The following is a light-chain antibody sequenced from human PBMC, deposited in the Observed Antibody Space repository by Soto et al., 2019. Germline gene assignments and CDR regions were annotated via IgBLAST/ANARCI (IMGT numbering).Light chain of an antibody. Sequence: DIQMTQSPASLSASVRDRVTIASRASQSISSWLAWYQQKPGKAPKLLIYDASSLESGVPSRFSGSGSGTDFTLTISSLQPDDFAAYFCQHYKSFSLTFGGGTKVDIK. V-gene: IGKV1-5*01. J-gene: IGKJ4*01. CDR3: QHYKSFSLT. CDR1: QSISSW. CDR2: DAS.